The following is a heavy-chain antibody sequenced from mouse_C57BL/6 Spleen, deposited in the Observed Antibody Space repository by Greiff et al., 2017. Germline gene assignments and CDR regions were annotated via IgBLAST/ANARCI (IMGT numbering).Heavy chain of an antibody. J-gene: IGHJ4*01. CDR3: AGIYYDYAYAMDY. D-gene: IGHD2-4*01. Sequence: VKLQESGPGLVQPSQSLSITCTVSGFSLTSYGVHWVRQSPGKGLEWLGVIWSGGSTDYNAAFLSRLSISKDNSKSQVFFKMNSLQADDTAIYYCAGIYYDYAYAMDYWGQGTSVTVSS. CDR1: GFSLTSYG. V-gene: IGHV2-2*01. CDR2: IWSGGST.